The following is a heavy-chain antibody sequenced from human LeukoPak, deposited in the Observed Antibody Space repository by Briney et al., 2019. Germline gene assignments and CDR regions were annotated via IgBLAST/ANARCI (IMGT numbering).Heavy chain of an antibody. V-gene: IGHV4-59*08. D-gene: IGHD1-26*01. CDR2: IYYSGST. CDR3: ARHLYSESYYF. Sequence: SETLSLTCTVFGGSISSYYWSWIRQPPGKGLEWIGYIYYSGSTNYNPSLKSRVTMSVDTSKSQFSLKLSSVTAADTAVYYCARHLYSESYYFWGPGTLVTVSS. CDR1: GGSISSYY. J-gene: IGHJ4*02.